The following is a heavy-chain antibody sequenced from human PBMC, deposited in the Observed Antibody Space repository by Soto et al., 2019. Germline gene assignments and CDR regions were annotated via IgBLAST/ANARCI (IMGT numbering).Heavy chain of an antibody. Sequence: SETLSLTCAVSGGSISSGGYSWSWIRQPPGKGLEWIGYIYHSGSTYYNPSLKSRVTISVDRSKNQFSLKLSSVTAADTAVYYCATARGPYWGQGTLVTVSS. CDR2: IYHSGST. D-gene: IGHD3-10*01. CDR1: GGSISSGGYS. V-gene: IGHV4-30-2*01. J-gene: IGHJ4*02. CDR3: ATARGPY.